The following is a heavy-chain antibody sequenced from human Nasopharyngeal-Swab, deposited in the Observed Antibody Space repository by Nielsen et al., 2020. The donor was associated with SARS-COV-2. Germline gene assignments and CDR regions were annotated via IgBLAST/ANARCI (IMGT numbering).Heavy chain of an antibody. V-gene: IGHV3-15*01. Sequence: GGSLRLSCAASGFTFSNAWMSWVRQAPGKGLEWVGRIKSKTDGGTTDYAAPVKGRFTISRDDSKNTLYLQMNSLRAEDTAVYYCATYYNILTGYSEAFDIWGRGTMVTVSS. D-gene: IGHD3-9*01. J-gene: IGHJ3*02. CDR2: IKSKTDGGTT. CDR1: GFTFSNAW. CDR3: ATYYNILTGYSEAFDI.